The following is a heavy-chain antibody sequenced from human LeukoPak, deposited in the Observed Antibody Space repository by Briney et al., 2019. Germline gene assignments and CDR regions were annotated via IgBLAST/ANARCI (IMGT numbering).Heavy chain of an antibody. CDR1: GFTFSSQW. Sequence: PGGSLRLSCVASGFTFSSQWMSWVRQAPGKGLEWVANVNQGGTEKYYVDSVKGRFTISRDNAENSLYLQMNSLRAEDTAVYYCARDGVLRYFDWLSSNRKKHNWFDPWGQGTLVTVSS. CDR2: VNQGGTEK. J-gene: IGHJ5*02. V-gene: IGHV3-7*01. CDR3: ARDGVLRYFDWLSSNRKKHNWFDP. D-gene: IGHD3-9*01.